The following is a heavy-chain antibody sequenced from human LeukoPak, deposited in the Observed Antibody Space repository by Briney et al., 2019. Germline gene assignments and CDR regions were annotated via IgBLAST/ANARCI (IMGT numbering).Heavy chain of an antibody. CDR1: GYTFTSYG. V-gene: IGHV1-18*01. J-gene: IGHJ4*02. CDR2: ISAYNGNT. CDR3: AIQNFNYYDSSGPPQL. Sequence: ASVKVPCKASGYTFTSYGISWVRQAPGQGLEWMGWISAYNGNTNYAQKLQGRVTMTTDTSTSTAYMELRSLRSDDTAVYYCAIQNFNYYDSSGPPQLWGQGTLVTVSS. D-gene: IGHD3-22*01.